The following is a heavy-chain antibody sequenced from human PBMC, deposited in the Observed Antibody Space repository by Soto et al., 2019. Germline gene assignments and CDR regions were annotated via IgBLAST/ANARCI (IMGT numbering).Heavy chain of an antibody. V-gene: IGHV1-18*01. Sequence: ASVKVSCKASGYACSNYGISWVRQAPGQGLEWMGWISAYNGNTNYAQKLQGRVTMTTDTSTSTAYMELRSLRSDDTAVYYCARDSGPGDPGALDYWGQGTLVTVSS. CDR2: ISAYNGNT. J-gene: IGHJ4*02. D-gene: IGHD3-10*01. CDR1: GYACSNYG. CDR3: ARDSGPGDPGALDY.